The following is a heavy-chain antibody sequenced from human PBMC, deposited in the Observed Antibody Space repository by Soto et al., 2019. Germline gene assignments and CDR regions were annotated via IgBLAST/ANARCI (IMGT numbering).Heavy chain of an antibody. J-gene: IGHJ4*02. CDR2: ISGSGDRT. V-gene: IGHV3-23*01. CDR3: VKDDGGNPSTEPH. Sequence: EVQLQGPGGALFSPGGPLDPSGPPPESTLRTFPLTWAPRAPGRGLDWVSGISGSGDRTYYADSAKGRFTISKDFSKNSLSLQLDSLRVEDTAVYFCVKDDGGNPSTEPHWGQGTLVTVSS. D-gene: IGHD2-15*01. CDR1: ESTLRTFP.